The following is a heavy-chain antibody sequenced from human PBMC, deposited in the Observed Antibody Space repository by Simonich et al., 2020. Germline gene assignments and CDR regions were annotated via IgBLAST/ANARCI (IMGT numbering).Heavy chain of an antibody. J-gene: IGHJ1*01. CDR3: ARSHIAAAGTGYFQH. CDR2: INPNSGST. CDR1: GCTFPGYY. Sequence: QVQLVQSGAEVKKPGASVKVSCKASGCTFPGYYMHWVRPAPGQGLEGMGWINPNSGSTNYDQKCQGRVTMTRDTSISTAYMALSRLISDDTAVYYCARSHIAAAGTGYFQHWGQGTLVTVSS. D-gene: IGHD6-13*01. V-gene: IGHV1-2*02.